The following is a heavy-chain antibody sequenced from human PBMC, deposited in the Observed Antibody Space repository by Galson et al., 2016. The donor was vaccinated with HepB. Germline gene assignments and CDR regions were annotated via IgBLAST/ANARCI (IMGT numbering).Heavy chain of an antibody. CDR2: IHYSGST. V-gene: IGHV4-30-4*01. D-gene: IGHD1-26*01. CDR1: GGSIRSGGFY. CDR3: ARVAYGGLTGYYGMDV. J-gene: IGHJ6*04. Sequence: TLSLTCTVSGGSIRSGGFYWSWIRQPPGKGLEWIGYIHYSGSTYYNPSLTSRIIISVDTSKNQFSMKLTSVTAADTAVYYCARVAYGGLTGYYGMDVWGKGTTVTVSS.